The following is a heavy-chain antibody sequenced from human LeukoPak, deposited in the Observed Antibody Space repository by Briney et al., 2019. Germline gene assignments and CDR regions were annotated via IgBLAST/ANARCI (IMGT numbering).Heavy chain of an antibody. CDR1: GDSFSGYY. CDR3: AREARVRYCSGGSCYSRWFDL. Sequence: SETLSLTCAVYGDSFSGYYWSWIRQPPGKGLEWVGEINNSGSTNYNPSLKSRVTISVDTSKTQFSLKLSSVTAADTAVYYCAREARVRYCSGGSCYSRWFDLWGQGTLVTVSS. J-gene: IGHJ5*02. D-gene: IGHD2-15*01. CDR2: INNSGST. V-gene: IGHV4-34*01.